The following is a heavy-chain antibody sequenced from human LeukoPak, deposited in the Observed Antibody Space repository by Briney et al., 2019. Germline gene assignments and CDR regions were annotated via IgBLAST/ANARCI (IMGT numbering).Heavy chain of an antibody. Sequence: PGGSLRLSCAASGFTFSSYEMNWVRQAPGKGLEWVSYISSSGSTIYYADSVKGRFTISRDNAKNSLYLQMNSLRAEDTAVYYCARGSTAGNYYYYGMDVWGQGTTVTVSS. D-gene: IGHD6-19*01. V-gene: IGHV3-48*03. CDR3: ARGSTAGNYYYYGMDV. CDR1: GFTFSSYE. CDR2: ISSSGSTI. J-gene: IGHJ6*02.